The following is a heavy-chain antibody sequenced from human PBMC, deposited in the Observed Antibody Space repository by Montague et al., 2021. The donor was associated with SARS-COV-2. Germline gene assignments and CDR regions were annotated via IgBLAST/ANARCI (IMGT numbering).Heavy chain of an antibody. J-gene: IGHJ2*01. CDR2: IYYSGST. CDR3: ARLPLTTMILVVITQPRRYFDR. CDR1: GGSISSSSYY. Sequence: SETLSLTCTVSGGSISSSSYYWGWIRQPPGKGLEWIGSIYYSGSTYYNLSLKSRVTISVDTSKNQFSLKLSSVTAADSAVYYCARLPLTTMILVVITQPRRYFDRWGRGTLVTVSS. D-gene: IGHD3-22*01. V-gene: IGHV4-39*01.